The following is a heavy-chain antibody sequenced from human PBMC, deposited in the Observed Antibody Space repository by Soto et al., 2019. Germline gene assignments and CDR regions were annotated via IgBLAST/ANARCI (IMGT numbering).Heavy chain of an antibody. J-gene: IGHJ5*02. CDR1: GYTFTSYA. CDR2: INAGNGNT. CDR3: ARGKRLAVAGTRWFDP. V-gene: IGHV1-3*01. Sequence: GASVKVSFKASGYTFTSYAMHWLRQAPGQRLEWMGWINAGNGNTKYSQKFQGRVTITRDTSASTAYMELSSLRSEDTAVYYCARGKRLAVAGTRWFDPWGQGTLVTVSS. D-gene: IGHD6-19*01.